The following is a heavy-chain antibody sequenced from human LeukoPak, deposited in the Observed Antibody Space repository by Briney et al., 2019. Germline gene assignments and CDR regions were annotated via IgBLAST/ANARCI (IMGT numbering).Heavy chain of an antibody. Sequence: PSETLSLTCTVSGGSISSYYWSWIRQPPGKGLEWIGYIYYSGSANYNPSLKSRVTISVDTSKNQFSLKLSSVTAADTAVYYCARGSSMQGYRGYFDYWGQGTLVTVSS. D-gene: IGHD2/OR15-2a*01. CDR2: IYYSGSA. J-gene: IGHJ4*02. V-gene: IGHV4-59*01. CDR3: ARGSSMQGYRGYFDY. CDR1: GGSISSYY.